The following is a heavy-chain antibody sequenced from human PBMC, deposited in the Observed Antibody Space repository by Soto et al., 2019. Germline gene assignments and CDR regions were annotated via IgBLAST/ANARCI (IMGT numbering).Heavy chain of an antibody. D-gene: IGHD6-13*01. V-gene: IGHV1-8*02. J-gene: IGHJ5*02. Sequence: QVQFVQSGAEVKEPGASVRVSCKASGYTFINFDISWVRQAAGQGLEWLGWMNPGSGKTGYASKFQGRVAMARDASTGTSHLELSSLTSDDTAVYYCARMASAGTLNWFDPWGQGTLVTVSS. CDR2: MNPGSGKT. CDR3: ARMASAGTLNWFDP. CDR1: GYTFINFD.